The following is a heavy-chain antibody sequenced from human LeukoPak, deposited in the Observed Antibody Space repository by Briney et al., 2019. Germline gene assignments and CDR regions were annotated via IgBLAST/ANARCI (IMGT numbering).Heavy chain of an antibody. Sequence: GESLKISCQASGYSFTHNWIAWVRQMPGKGLECMGIIFPGGSDVRYSPSFQGQVTISVDQSISTAYLQWSSLRASDTAIYFCARHASNYAGMDVWGQGTTVTVSS. J-gene: IGHJ6*02. V-gene: IGHV5-51*01. CDR2: IFPGGSDV. CDR3: ARHASNYAGMDV. CDR1: GYSFTHNW.